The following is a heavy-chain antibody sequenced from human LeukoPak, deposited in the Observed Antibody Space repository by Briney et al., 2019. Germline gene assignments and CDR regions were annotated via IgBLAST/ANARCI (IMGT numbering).Heavy chain of an antibody. CDR2: IYYSGST. D-gene: IGHD3-22*01. CDR1: GGSISSSSYY. CDR3: ARVIVTRTYYYDSSGYHSTPHLDY. V-gene: IGHV4-39*07. J-gene: IGHJ4*02. Sequence: PSETQSLTCTVSGGSISSSSYYWGWIRQPPGKGLEWIGRIYYSGSTYYNPSLKSRVTISVDTSKNQFSLKLSSVTAADTAVYYCARVIVTRTYYYDSSGYHSTPHLDYWGQGTLVTVSS.